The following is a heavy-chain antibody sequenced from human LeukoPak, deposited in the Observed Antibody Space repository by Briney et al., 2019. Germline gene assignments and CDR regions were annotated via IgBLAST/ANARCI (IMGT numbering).Heavy chain of an antibody. D-gene: IGHD6-6*01. CDR3: ARMGEYSSSLPMYYFDY. CDR2: IFPIFGTV. J-gene: IGHJ4*02. CDR1: VGTFTSYG. Sequence: SVKVSCKGSVGTFTSYGISWVRQAPGQGLEWVGGIFPIFGTVKYAQKFQGRVTITTDESTSTAYMELSSLRSEDTAVYCCARMGEYSSSLPMYYFDYWGQGTLVTVSS. V-gene: IGHV1-69*05.